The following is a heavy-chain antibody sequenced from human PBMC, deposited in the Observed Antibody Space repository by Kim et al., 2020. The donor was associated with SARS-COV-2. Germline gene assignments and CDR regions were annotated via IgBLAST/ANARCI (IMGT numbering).Heavy chain of an antibody. CDR1: GFTFDEYA. CDR3: AKDMKFSSSWYRMDYYGMDV. Sequence: GGSLRLSCAASGFTFDEYAMHWVRQAPGKGLEWVSGINWNSGNRGYADSVKGRFTISRDNAKNSLYLQMNSLRAEDTALYYCAKDMKFSSSWYRMDYYGMDVWGQGTTVTVSS. CDR2: INWNSGNR. D-gene: IGHD6-13*01. V-gene: IGHV3-9*01. J-gene: IGHJ6*02.